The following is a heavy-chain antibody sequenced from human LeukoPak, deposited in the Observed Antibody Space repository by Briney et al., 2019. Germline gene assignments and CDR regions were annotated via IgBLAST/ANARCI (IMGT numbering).Heavy chain of an antibody. D-gene: IGHD2-15*01. V-gene: IGHV3-33*08. Sequence: PGGSLRLSCAASGFTFSSYAMTWVRQAPGKGLEWVAVIWHDGSNKYYGDSVKGRFTISRDNSKNTLYLHMNSLRVEDTAKYYCARDECASSSCQLFHAMDVWGQGTTVIVSS. CDR3: ARDECASSSCQLFHAMDV. J-gene: IGHJ6*02. CDR2: IWHDGSNK. CDR1: GFTFSSYA.